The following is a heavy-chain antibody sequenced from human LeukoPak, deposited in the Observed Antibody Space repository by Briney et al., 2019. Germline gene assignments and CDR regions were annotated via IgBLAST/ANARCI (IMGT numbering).Heavy chain of an antibody. CDR1: GFTFSSYS. Sequence: KPGGSLRLSCAASGFTFSSYSMNWVRQAPGKGLEWVSSISSSSSYIYYADSVKGRFTISRDNAKNSLYLQMNSLRAEDTAVYYCAREDSSGWSGFVYWGQGTLVTVSS. CDR2: ISSSSSYI. V-gene: IGHV3-21*01. J-gene: IGHJ4*02. D-gene: IGHD6-19*01. CDR3: AREDSSGWSGFVY.